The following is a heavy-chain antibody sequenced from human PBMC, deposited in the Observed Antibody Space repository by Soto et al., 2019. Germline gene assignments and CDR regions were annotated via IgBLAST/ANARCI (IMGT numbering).Heavy chain of an antibody. CDR3: ARVGYSSGWYIVGGQIDY. CDR1: GGSISSYY. V-gene: IGHV4-59*01. Sequence: SETLSLTCTVSGGSISSYYWSWIRQPPGKGLEWIGYIYYSGSTNYNPSLKSRVTISVDTSKNQFSLKLSSVTAADTAVYYCARVGYSSGWYIVGGQIDYWGQGTLVTVSS. J-gene: IGHJ4*02. CDR2: IYYSGST. D-gene: IGHD6-19*01.